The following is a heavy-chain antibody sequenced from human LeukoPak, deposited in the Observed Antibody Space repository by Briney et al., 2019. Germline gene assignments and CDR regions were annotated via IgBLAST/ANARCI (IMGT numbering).Heavy chain of an antibody. CDR3: ARERSGYSYAFDI. D-gene: IGHD5-18*01. V-gene: IGHV4-61*01. CDR2: IYCSGST. CDR1: GVSISSSYYY. J-gene: IGHJ3*02. Sequence: SETLSLTCTVSGVSISSSYYYWSWIRQPPGKGLEWIGYIYCSGSTNYNPSLKSRVTISVDTSKNQFSLKLSSVTAADTAVYYCARERSGYSYAFDIWGQGTMVTVSS.